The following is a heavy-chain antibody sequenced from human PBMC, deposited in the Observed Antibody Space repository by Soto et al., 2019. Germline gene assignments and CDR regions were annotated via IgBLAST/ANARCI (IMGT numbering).Heavy chain of an antibody. CDR1: GGSFSGYY. D-gene: IGHD5-12*01. CDR3: ARGRRGGSVDIVATRYGCYFEY. Sequence: QVQLQQWGAGLLKPSETLSLTCAVYGGSFSGYYWSWIRQPPGKGLEWIGEINHSGSTNYNPSLKSRVTISVDTSKDQFSPKLSSVTAADTAVYYCARGRRGGSVDIVATRYGCYFEYWGQGTLVTVSS. CDR2: INHSGST. V-gene: IGHV4-34*01. J-gene: IGHJ4*02.